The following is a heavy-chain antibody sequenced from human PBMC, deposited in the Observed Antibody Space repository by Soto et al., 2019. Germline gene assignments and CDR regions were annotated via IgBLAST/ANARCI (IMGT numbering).Heavy chain of an antibody. V-gene: IGHV1-46*03. CDR3: ASSLYTVTTSPSLDY. J-gene: IGHJ4*02. D-gene: IGHD4-17*01. Sequence: ASVKVSCKASGYTFTSYYMHWVRQAPGQGLEWMGIINPSGGSTSYAQKFQGRVTMTRDTSTSTVYMELSSLRSEDTAVYYCASSLYTVTTSPSLDYWGQGTLVTVSS. CDR1: GYTFTSYY. CDR2: INPSGGST.